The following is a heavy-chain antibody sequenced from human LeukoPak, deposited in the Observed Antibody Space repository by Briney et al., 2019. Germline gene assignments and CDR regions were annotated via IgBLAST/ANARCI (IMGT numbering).Heavy chain of an antibody. Sequence: GGSLRLSSADSGFTFDDYGMSAVRPAPRKRREWVSVINRNGGRTGYADSVKGRDSISQDNTQSTQCLQMDTVRVDGTRLYYCASRPGWRGFDCWG. V-gene: IGHV3-20*03. J-gene: IGHJ3*01. CDR2: INRNGGRT. D-gene: IGHD3-10*01. CDR3: ASRPGWRGFDC. CDR1: GFTFDDYG.